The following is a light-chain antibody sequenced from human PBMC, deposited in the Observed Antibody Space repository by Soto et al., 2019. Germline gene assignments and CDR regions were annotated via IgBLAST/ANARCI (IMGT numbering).Light chain of an antibody. Sequence: DIVMTQSPAILSVSLGERATLSCLASQSISDNLAWYQQRSGQAPRLLIYGASTRATDVPARFSGSGSGTEFTLTISSLQSDDFAIYYCQQYKSWPPLTFGGGTKVE. J-gene: IGKJ4*01. V-gene: IGKV3-15*01. CDR1: QSISDN. CDR2: GAS. CDR3: QQYKSWPPLT.